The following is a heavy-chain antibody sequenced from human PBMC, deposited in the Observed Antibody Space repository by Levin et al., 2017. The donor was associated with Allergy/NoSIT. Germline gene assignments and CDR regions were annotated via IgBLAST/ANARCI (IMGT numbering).Heavy chain of an antibody. CDR2: VYSDGSQQ. V-gene: IGHV3-33*08. CDR1: GFTFSDFG. Sequence: GESLKISCATSGFTFSDFGIHWVRQAPGKGLEWVAVVYSDGSQQYYADSVKGRFIVSRDNSKKTLHLQMNSLRAEDTAVYYCARDFRSRYSDYWGQGTLVTVSS. J-gene: IGHJ4*02. CDR3: ARDFRSRYSDY.